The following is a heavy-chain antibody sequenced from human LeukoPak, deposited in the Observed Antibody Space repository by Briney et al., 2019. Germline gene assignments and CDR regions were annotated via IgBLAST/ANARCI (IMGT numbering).Heavy chain of an antibody. CDR2: IWYDGSNK. CDR3: AKDLRGRIAAPDY. J-gene: IGHJ4*02. CDR1: GFTFSSYA. V-gene: IGHV3-33*06. D-gene: IGHD6-6*01. Sequence: GGSLRLSCAASGFTFSSYAMHWVRQAPGKGREWVAVIWYDGSNKYYADSVKGRFTISRDNSKNTLYLQMNSLRAEDTAVYYCAKDLRGRIAAPDYWGQGTLVTVSS.